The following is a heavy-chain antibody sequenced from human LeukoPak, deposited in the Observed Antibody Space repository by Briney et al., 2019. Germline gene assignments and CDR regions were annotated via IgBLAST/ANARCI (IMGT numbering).Heavy chain of an antibody. V-gene: IGHV3-49*04. Sequence: GGSLRLSCTASGFTFGDYAMSWVRQAPGKGLEWVCFIRSKAYGGTTEYAASVKGRFTISRDDSKSIAYLQMNSLKTEDTAVYYCTRDLDPLRYCSSTSCYRTDIFDYWGQGTLVTVSS. CDR2: IRSKAYGGTT. CDR3: TRDLDPLRYCSSTSCYRTDIFDY. J-gene: IGHJ4*02. D-gene: IGHD2-2*01. CDR1: GFTFGDYA.